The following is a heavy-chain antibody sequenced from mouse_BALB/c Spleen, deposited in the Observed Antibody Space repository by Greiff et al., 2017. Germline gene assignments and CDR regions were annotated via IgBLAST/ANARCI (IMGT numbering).Heavy chain of an antibody. D-gene: IGHD2-1*01. CDR1: GYTFTSYY. Sequence: VKVVESGAELVKPGASVKLSCKASGYTFTSYYMYWVKQRPGQGLEWIGEINPSNGGTNFNEKFKGKATLTADKSSSTAYMQLSSLTSENSAVYFCARSPYGNYGGDYWGQGTSVTVSS. CDR3: ARSPYGNYGGDY. CDR2: INPSNGGT. J-gene: IGHJ4*01. V-gene: IGHV1-53*01.